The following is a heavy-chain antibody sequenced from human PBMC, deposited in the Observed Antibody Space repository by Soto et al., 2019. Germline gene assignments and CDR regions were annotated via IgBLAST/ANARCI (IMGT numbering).Heavy chain of an antibody. CDR3: ASQSLYWGERFY. Sequence: QVQLVESGGGVVQPGRSLRLSCAASGFSFSRHAMHWVRQAPGKGLEWVAVIWYDGSNKYYADSVKGRFTISRDNSKNTLARQRNSLTAEDTAVYYCASQSLYWGERFYWGQGSRVIVSS. V-gene: IGHV3-33*01. CDR1: GFSFSRHA. CDR2: IWYDGSNK. D-gene: IGHD1-1*01. J-gene: IGHJ4*02.